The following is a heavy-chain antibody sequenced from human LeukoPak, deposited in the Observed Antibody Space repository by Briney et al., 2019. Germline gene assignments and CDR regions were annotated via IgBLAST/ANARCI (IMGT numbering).Heavy chain of an antibody. J-gene: IGHJ4*02. CDR1: RYTFTGYY. D-gene: IGHD2-2*01. Sequence: ASVKVSCKASRYTFTGYYMHWVRQAPGQGLEWMGWINPNSGGTNYAQKFQGRVTMTRDTSISTAYMELSRLRSDDTAVYYCARYIVVVPAANSRYYFDYWGQGTLVTVSS. CDR2: INPNSGGT. CDR3: ARYIVVVPAANSRYYFDY. V-gene: IGHV1-2*02.